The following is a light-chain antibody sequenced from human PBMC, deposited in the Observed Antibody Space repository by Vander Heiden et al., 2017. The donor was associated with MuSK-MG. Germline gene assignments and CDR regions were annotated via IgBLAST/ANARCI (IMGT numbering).Light chain of an antibody. CDR2: QDN. V-gene: IGLV3-1*01. CDR1: TLGDIN. J-gene: IGLJ3*02. Sequence: SYEVTQPPSVSVSPGQTASITCPGDTLGDINVCWYRQKPGHPPVMVFYQDNRRPAGIPGRFSGSNSKNASTLTIGVTQAMDEADYYCQAWDGSTVVFGGGTKLTVL. CDR3: QAWDGSTVV.